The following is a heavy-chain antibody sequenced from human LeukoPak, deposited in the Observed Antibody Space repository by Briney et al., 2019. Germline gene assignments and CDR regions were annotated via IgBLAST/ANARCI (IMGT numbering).Heavy chain of an antibody. Sequence: PGGSLRLSCAVSGFTFSSYGMSWVRQAPGKGLEWVSAISGSGGSTYYADSVKGRFTISRDNSKNTLYLQMNSLRAEDTAVYYCAKYPLYYDSSGYYYPYYFDYWGQGTLVTVSS. CDR2: ISGSGGST. J-gene: IGHJ4*02. V-gene: IGHV3-23*01. CDR1: GFTFSSYG. CDR3: AKYPLYYDSSGYYYPYYFDY. D-gene: IGHD3-22*01.